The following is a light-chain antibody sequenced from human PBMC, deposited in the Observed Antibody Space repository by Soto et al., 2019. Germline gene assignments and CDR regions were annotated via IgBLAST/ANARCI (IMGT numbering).Light chain of an antibody. CDR2: GNS. Sequence: QSVLTQPPSVSGAPGQRVTISCTGSSSNIGAGYDVHWYQQLPGTAPKVLIYGNSNRPSGVPDRFSGSKSGTSASLAITGLQAEDEADYYCQSSGSSLTHVVFGGGTKLTVL. CDR1: SSNIGAGYD. J-gene: IGLJ2*01. CDR3: QSSGSSLTHVV. V-gene: IGLV1-40*01.